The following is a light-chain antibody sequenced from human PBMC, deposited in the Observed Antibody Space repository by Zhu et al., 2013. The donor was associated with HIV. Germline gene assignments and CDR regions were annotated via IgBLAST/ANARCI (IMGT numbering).Light chain of an antibody. CDR1: QSVIAN. V-gene: IGKV3-15*01. CDR2: GAS. Sequence: EIVLTQSPGTLSLSPGERATLSCRASQSVIANYLAWYQQKPGQPPRLLIYGASFRATGIPARFSGSGSGTDFTLTVSSLQSDDVAVYYCQHYNNWPPWTFGQGTEVEV. CDR3: QHYNNWPPWT. J-gene: IGKJ1*01.